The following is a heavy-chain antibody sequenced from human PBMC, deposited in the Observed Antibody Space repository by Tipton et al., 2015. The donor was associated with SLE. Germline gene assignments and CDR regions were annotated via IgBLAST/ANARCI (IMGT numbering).Heavy chain of an antibody. CDR3: AREGITDYAMDV. V-gene: IGHV4-59*12. CDR2: ISYGGGT. J-gene: IGHJ6*02. D-gene: IGHD1-14*01. CDR1: GGSISSNY. Sequence: TLSLTCSVSGGSISSNYWIWIRQPPGKGLEWIGYISYGGGTNYNPSLKSRVTMSVDTAKNQFSLKLTSVTAADTAVYYCAREGITDYAMDVWGQGTTVTVSS.